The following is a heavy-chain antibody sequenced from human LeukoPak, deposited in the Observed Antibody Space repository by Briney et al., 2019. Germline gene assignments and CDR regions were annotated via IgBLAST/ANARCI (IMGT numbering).Heavy chain of an antibody. CDR2: IYYSGST. V-gene: IGHV4-59*12. D-gene: IGHD3-16*02. J-gene: IGHJ4*02. Sequence: SETLSLTCTVSGGSISSYYWSWIRQPPGKGLEWIGYIYYSGSTNYNPSLKSRVTISVDTSKNQFSLKLSSVTAADTAVYYCAREASVWGSYRAYFDYWGQGTLVTVSS. CDR3: AREASVWGSYRAYFDY. CDR1: GGSISSYY.